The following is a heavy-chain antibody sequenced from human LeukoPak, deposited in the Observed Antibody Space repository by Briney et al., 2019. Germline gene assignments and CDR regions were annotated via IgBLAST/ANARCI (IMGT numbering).Heavy chain of an antibody. D-gene: IGHD5-18*01. V-gene: IGHV3-30*04. CDR3: ARLGRGYSYGRDEYYFDY. J-gene: IGHJ4*02. CDR1: GFTFSSYE. Sequence: PGGSLRLSCAASGFTFSSYEMNWVRQAPGKGLEWVAVISYDGSNKYYADSVKGRFTISRDNSKNTLYLQMNSLRAEDTAVYYCARLGRGYSYGRDEYYFDYWGQGTLVTVSS. CDR2: ISYDGSNK.